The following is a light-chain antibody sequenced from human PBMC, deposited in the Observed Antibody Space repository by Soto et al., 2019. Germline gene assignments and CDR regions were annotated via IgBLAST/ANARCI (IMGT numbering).Light chain of an antibody. CDR3: QQYGSSGT. J-gene: IGKJ1*01. V-gene: IGKV3-20*01. CDR2: GAS. CDR1: QSVSSVY. Sequence: ETEFTQSPCTLSLSPGERVTLCWRASQSVSSVYLAWYQHKPGQAPRLLIHGASKRATGIPDRFSGSGSGTDFTPTISRLEPEDFAVYYCQQYGSSGTFGQGTKVDI.